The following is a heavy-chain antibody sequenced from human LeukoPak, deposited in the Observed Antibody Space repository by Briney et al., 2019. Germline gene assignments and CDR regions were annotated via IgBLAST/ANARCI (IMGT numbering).Heavy chain of an antibody. J-gene: IGHJ3*02. CDR1: GFTFSSYG. CDR2: ISGSGGGT. D-gene: IGHD3-22*01. Sequence: GGSLRLSCAASGFTFSSYGMSWVRQAPGKGLEWVSAISGSGGGTYYADSVKGRFTISRDNSKNTLYLQMNSLRAEDTAVYYCAKEGDYYDKAFDIWGQGTMVTVSS. CDR3: AKEGDYYDKAFDI. V-gene: IGHV3-23*01.